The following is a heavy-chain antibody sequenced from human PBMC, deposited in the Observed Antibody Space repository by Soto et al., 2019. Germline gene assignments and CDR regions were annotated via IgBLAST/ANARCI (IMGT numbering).Heavy chain of an antibody. CDR1: GGTFSSYA. V-gene: IGHV1-69*13. Sequence: GASVKVSCKASGGTFSSYAISWVRQAPGQGLEWMGGIIPIFGTANYAQKFQGRVTITADESTSTAYMELSSLRSEDTAVYYCARGLGGYSSSWYLSWGQGTLVTVSS. CDR2: IIPIFGTA. D-gene: IGHD6-13*01. J-gene: IGHJ5*02. CDR3: ARGLGGYSSSWYLS.